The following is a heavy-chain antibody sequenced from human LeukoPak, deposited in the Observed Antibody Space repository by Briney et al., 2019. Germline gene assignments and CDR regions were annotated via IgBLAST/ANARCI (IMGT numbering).Heavy chain of an antibody. Sequence: GGSLRLSFAASAFSLNAYNMNWVRQAPGKGLEWVSSISYTGTYIYYADSVKGRFTISRDNAQNSLYLQMNSLRAEDTAIYYCVRDRGTYRPIDYWGQGTLVTVSS. CDR1: AFSLNAYN. CDR2: ISYTGTYI. CDR3: VRDRGTYRPIDY. J-gene: IGHJ4*02. V-gene: IGHV3-21*04. D-gene: IGHD1-26*01.